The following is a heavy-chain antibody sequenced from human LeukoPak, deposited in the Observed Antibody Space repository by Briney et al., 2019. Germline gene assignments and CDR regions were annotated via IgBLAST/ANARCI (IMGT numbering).Heavy chain of an antibody. CDR3: ASGICSSTSCRRYYYYMDV. V-gene: IGHV4-59*01. D-gene: IGHD2-2*01. Sequence: SETLSLTCTVSGGSISSYYWSWIRQPPGKGLEWIGYIYYSGSTNYNPSLKSRVTISVDTSKNQFSLKLSSVTAADTAVYYCASGICSSTSCRRYYYYMDVWGKGTTVTVSS. CDR1: GGSISSYY. CDR2: IYYSGST. J-gene: IGHJ6*03.